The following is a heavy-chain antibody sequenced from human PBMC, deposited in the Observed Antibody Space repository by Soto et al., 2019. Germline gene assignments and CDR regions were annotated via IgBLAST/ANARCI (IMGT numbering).Heavy chain of an antibody. CDR1: GFTFSSYG. D-gene: IGHD3-3*01. CDR2: ISSSSSTI. V-gene: IGHV3-48*01. CDR3: AKGLYDFWSGWPQYYFDY. J-gene: IGHJ4*02. Sequence: PGGSLRLSCAASGFTFSSYGMNWVRQAPGKGLEWVSYISSSSSTIYYADSVKGRFTISRDNSKNTLYLQMNSLRAEDTAVYYCAKGLYDFWSGWPQYYFDYWGQGTLVTVSS.